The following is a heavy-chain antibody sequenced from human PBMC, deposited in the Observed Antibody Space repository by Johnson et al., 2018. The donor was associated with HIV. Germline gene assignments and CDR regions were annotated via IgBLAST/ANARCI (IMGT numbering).Heavy chain of an antibody. CDR1: GFTFNDHG. D-gene: IGHD3-22*01. CDR2: INWNGGTN. V-gene: IGHV3-20*04. J-gene: IGHJ3*02. CDR3: ARALYFYDSTSPLESEAFDI. Sequence: VQLVESGGGVVRPGGSLRLSCAVSGFTFNDHGMSWVRQAPGKGLEWVSGINWNGGTNDSADSVKGRFTISRDNAKNSLYLQMNRLRAEDTALYYCARALYFYDSTSPLESEAFDIWGQGTMVTVSS.